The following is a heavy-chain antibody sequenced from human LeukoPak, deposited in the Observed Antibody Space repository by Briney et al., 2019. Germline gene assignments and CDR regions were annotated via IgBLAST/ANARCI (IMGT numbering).Heavy chain of an antibody. CDR1: GFTFSSYG. V-gene: IGHV3-30*02. CDR2: IRYDGSNK. Sequence: PGGSLRLSCAASGFTFSSYGMHWVRQAPGKGLEWVAFIRYDGSNKYYADSVKGRFTISRDNSKNTLYLQMNSLRAEDTAVYYCAKDLPSYSYGLSYFDYWGQGTLATVSS. J-gene: IGHJ4*02. D-gene: IGHD5-18*01. CDR3: AKDLPSYSYGLSYFDY.